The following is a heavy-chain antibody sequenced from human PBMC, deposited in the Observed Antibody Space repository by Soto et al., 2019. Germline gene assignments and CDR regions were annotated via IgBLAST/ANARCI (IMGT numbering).Heavy chain of an antibody. D-gene: IGHD7-27*01. CDR1: GGSISSDYYC. V-gene: IGHV4-30-4*01. J-gene: IGHJ4*02. Sequence: QVQLQESGPGLVKPSQTLSLTCTVSGGSISSDYYCWSWIRQSPEKGLEWLGHIYNSVNTYSNPSLSSRVTISVDTSKNHFSLKLTSVTAADTAVYYCARGPSGDKVDNWGQGTLVTVSS. CDR3: ARGPSGDKVDN. CDR2: IYNSVNT.